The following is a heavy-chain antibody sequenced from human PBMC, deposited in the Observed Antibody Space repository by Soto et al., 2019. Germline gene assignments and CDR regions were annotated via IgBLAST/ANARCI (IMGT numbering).Heavy chain of an antibody. CDR3: ARDRKAMVRGVIINGMFDY. D-gene: IGHD3-10*01. CDR1: GGFISSSNW. Sequence: SETLSLTCAVSGGFISSSNWWSWVRQPPGKGLEWIGEIYHSGSTNYNPSLKSRVTISVDKSKNQFSLKLSSVTAADTAVYYCARDRKAMVRGVIINGMFDYWGQGTLVTVSS. CDR2: IYHSGST. V-gene: IGHV4-4*02. J-gene: IGHJ4*02.